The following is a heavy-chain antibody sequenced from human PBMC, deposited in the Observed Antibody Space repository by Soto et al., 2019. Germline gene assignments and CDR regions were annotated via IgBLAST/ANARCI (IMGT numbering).Heavy chain of an antibody. Sequence: SVKVSCKSSGGTFSSYAISWVRQAPGQGLEWMGGIIPIFGTANYAQKFQGRVTITADESTSTAYMELSSLRSEDTAVYYCARGVVVAALHMDYWGQGTLVTVSS. CDR3: ARGVVVAALHMDY. J-gene: IGHJ4*02. CDR1: GGTFSSYA. CDR2: IIPIFGTA. V-gene: IGHV1-69*13. D-gene: IGHD2-15*01.